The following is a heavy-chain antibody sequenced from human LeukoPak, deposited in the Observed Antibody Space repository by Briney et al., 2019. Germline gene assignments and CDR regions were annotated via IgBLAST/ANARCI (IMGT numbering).Heavy chain of an antibody. V-gene: IGHV4-39*07. CDR2: IYYSGST. CDR3: ARDKYSTYGNVGLDY. D-gene: IGHD4-11*01. Sequence: SETLSLTCTVSRGSISSSSYYWGWIRQPPGKGLEWIGSIYYSGSTYYNPSLKCRVTISGGTSKNQFSLKLSSVTAADTAVYYCARDKYSTYGNVGLDYWGQGTLVTVSS. J-gene: IGHJ4*02. CDR1: RGSISSSSYY.